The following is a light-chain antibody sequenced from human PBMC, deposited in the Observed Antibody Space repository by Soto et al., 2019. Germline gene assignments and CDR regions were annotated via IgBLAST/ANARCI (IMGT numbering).Light chain of an antibody. J-gene: IGKJ1*01. CDR1: QTISSW. CDR3: QQYNSYSQT. Sequence: DIQMTQSPSTLSGSVGDRVTITCRASQTISSWLAWYQQKPGKAPKLLIYKASSLESGVPSRFRGSGSGTEFTLTICSLQPDDFATYYCQQYNSYSQTFGQGTKVDIK. CDR2: KAS. V-gene: IGKV1-5*03.